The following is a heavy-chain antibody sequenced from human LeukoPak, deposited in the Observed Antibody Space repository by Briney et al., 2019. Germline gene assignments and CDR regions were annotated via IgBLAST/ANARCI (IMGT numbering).Heavy chain of an antibody. CDR3: ARVGATKYFDY. D-gene: IGHD1-26*01. J-gene: IGHJ4*02. CDR1: GGSFSGYY. Sequence: KTSETLSLTCAVYGGSFSGYYWSWIRQPPGKGLEWIGSIYHSGSTYYNPSLTSRVTISVDTSKNQFSLKLSSVTAADTAVYYCARVGATKYFDYWGQGTLVTVSS. CDR2: IYHSGST. V-gene: IGHV4-34*01.